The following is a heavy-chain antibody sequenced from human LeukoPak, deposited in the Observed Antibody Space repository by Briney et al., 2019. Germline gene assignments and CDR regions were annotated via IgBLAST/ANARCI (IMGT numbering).Heavy chain of an antibody. CDR1: GGSISSGSYY. J-gene: IGHJ4*02. CDR2: IYNIGST. D-gene: IGHD3-9*01. Sequence: SETLSLTCTVSGGSISSGSYYWSWIRQPAGKGLEWIGHIYNIGSTNYNPSLKSRVSISVDTSKKQFSLKLNSVTAADTAMYYCARSFYDILTGPRPFDYWGQGTLVTVSS. CDR3: ARSFYDILTGPRPFDY. V-gene: IGHV4-61*09.